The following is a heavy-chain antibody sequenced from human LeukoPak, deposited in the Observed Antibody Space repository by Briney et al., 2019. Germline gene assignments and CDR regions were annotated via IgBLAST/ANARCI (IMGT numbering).Heavy chain of an antibody. V-gene: IGHV3-23*01. CDR3: AKDDSGYWLLIDH. CDR2: MGRSGGST. CDR1: GFTFNSYG. D-gene: IGHD3-22*01. Sequence: GGSLRLSCAASGFTFNSYGMSWVRQAPGKGLEWVSGMGRSGGSTYYADSVKGRFTISRDNSKNALDLEVDRLRAEDTALYYCAKDDSGYWLLIDHWGQGTLVTVSS. J-gene: IGHJ4*02.